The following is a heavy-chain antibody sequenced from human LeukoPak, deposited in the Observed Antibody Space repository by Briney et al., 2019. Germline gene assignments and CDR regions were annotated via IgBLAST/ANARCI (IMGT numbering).Heavy chain of an antibody. D-gene: IGHD5-12*01. V-gene: IGHV3-30*18. CDR1: GFTFSSYG. CDR3: AKDRGRYSYGSVDY. J-gene: IGHJ4*02. CDR2: ISYDGSNK. Sequence: GGSLRLPCAASGFTFSSYGMHWVRQAPGKGLEWVAVISYDGSNKYYADSVKGRFTISRDNSKNTLYLQMNSLRVEDTAVYYCAKDRGRYSYGSVDYWGQGTLVTVSS.